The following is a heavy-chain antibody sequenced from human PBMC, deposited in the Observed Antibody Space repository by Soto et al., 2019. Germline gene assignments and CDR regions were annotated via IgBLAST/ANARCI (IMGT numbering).Heavy chain of an antibody. CDR2: IYPGDSDT. V-gene: IGHV5-51*01. Sequence: LGGSLKISCKGSGYSFSSYWIGWVRQMPGKGLEWMGIIYPGDSDTRYSPSFQGQVTISADKSISTAYLQWSSLKASDTAMYYCARHVGETTVTTFFDYWGQGTLVTVSS. J-gene: IGHJ4*02. D-gene: IGHD4-17*01. CDR3: ARHVGETTVTTFFDY. CDR1: GYSFSSYW.